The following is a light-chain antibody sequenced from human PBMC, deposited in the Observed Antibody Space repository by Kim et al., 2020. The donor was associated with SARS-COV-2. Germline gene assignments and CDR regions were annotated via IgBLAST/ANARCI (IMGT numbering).Light chain of an antibody. Sequence: SYELTQDPAVSVALGQTVRITCQEDSLRSYYATWYQQKPGQAPILVIYGKNNRPSGIPDRFSGSSSGNTASLTITGTQAGDEADYYCNSRDSNDNVVFGGGTKLTVL. J-gene: IGLJ2*01. CDR1: SLRSYY. CDR2: GKN. CDR3: NSRDSNDNVV. V-gene: IGLV3-19*01.